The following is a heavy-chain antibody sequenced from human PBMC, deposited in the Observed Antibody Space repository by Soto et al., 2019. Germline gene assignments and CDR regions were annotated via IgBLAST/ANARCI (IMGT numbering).Heavy chain of an antibody. CDR2: IKSKTDGGTT. V-gene: IGHV3-15*07. CDR1: GFTFSNAW. CDR3: TTDTRYCGGDCYYYYYYGMDV. J-gene: IGHJ6*02. Sequence: GGSLRLSCAASGFTFSNAWMNWVRQAPGKGLEWVGRIKSKTDGGTTDYAAPVKGRFTISRDDSKNTLYLQMNSLKTEDTAVYYCTTDTRYCGGDCYYYYYYGMDVWGQGTTVTVSS. D-gene: IGHD2-21*02.